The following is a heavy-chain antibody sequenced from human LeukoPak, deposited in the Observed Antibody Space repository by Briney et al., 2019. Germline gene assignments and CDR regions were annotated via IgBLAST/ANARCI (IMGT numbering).Heavy chain of an antibody. J-gene: IGHJ3*02. D-gene: IGHD5-24*01. CDR2: LRYDGSNK. V-gene: IGHV3-30*02. CDR1: GFTFSSYG. CDR3: VKEEGIRMNRAIRGPSDAFDI. Sequence: AGGSLRLSCAASGFTFSSYGMHWVRQAPGKGLEWVAFLRYDGSNKYYADSVKGQFTISRDNSKNTLYLQMNSLRAEDTAVYYCVKEEGIRMNRAIRGPSDAFDIWGQGTMVTVSS.